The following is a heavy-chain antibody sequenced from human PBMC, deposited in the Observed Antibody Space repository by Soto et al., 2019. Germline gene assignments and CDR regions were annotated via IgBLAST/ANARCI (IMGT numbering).Heavy chain of an antibody. V-gene: IGHV3-48*01. CDR2: ISSSSSTI. J-gene: IGHJ4*02. CDR3: ARVYSSSYHYFDY. D-gene: IGHD6-13*01. CDR1: GFTFSSYS. Sequence: PGGSLRLSCAASGFTFSSYSMNWVRQAPGKGLEWVSYISSSSSTIYFADSVKGRFTISRDNSKNTLYLQMSSLRAEYTAVYYCARVYSSSYHYFDYWGQGTLVTVSS.